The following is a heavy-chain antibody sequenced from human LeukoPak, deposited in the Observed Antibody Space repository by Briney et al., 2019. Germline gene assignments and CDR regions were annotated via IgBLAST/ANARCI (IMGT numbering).Heavy chain of an antibody. Sequence: PGGSLRLSCAASGFTVSSNYMSWVRQAPGKGLEWVSLIYSGGTTYYADSVKGRFTISRDDSKNTLYLQMNSLRAEDTAVYYCARRGDGGRSFDFWGQGTLVTVSS. CDR3: ARRGDGGRSFDF. D-gene: IGHD4-23*01. CDR2: IYSGGTT. J-gene: IGHJ4*02. V-gene: IGHV3-53*01. CDR1: GFTVSSNY.